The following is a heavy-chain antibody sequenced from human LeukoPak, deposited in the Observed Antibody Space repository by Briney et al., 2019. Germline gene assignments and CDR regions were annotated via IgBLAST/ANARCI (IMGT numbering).Heavy chain of an antibody. CDR2: IYYSGST. CDR3: ARRAGHYYYYYMDV. D-gene: IGHD6-13*01. J-gene: IGHJ6*03. Sequence: SETLSLTCTVSGGSISSYYWSWIRQPPGKGLEWIGYIYYSGSTNYNPSLKSRVTISVDTSKNQFSLKLSSVTAAVTAVYYCARRAGHYYYYYMDVWGKGTTVTISS. CDR1: GGSISSYY. V-gene: IGHV4-59*01.